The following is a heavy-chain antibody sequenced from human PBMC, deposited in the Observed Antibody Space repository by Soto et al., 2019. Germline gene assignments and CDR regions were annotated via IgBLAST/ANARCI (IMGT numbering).Heavy chain of an antibody. J-gene: IGHJ4*02. CDR3: VKLNPGRSL. CDR1: GGSISSSSYY. CDR2: IYYSGST. V-gene: IGHV4-39*01. Sequence: SETLSLTCTVSGGSISSSSYYWGWIRQPPGKGLEWIGSIYYSGSTYYNPSLKSRVTISVDTSKSQFSLKLSSVTAADTAVYYCVKLNPGRSLWGQGTLVTVSS.